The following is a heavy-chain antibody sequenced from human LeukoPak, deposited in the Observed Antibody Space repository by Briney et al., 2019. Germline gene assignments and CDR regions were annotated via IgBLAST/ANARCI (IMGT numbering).Heavy chain of an antibody. CDR2: IYYSGST. D-gene: IGHD1-26*01. CDR3: ARDVGGSYFDYYMDV. CDR1: GGSISSHY. J-gene: IGHJ6*03. Sequence: SETLSLTCTVSGGSISSHYWSWIRQPPGKGLEWIGYIYYSGSTNYNPSLKSRVTISVDTSKNQFSLKLSSVTAADTAVYYCARDVGGSYFDYYMDVCGKGTTVTVSS. V-gene: IGHV4-59*11.